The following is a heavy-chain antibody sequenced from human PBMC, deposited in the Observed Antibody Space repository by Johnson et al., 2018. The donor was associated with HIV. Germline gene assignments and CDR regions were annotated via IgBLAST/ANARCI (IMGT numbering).Heavy chain of an antibody. CDR1: GFTFSSYA. Sequence: VQLVESGGDVVQPGRSLRLSCAASGFTFSSYAMHWVRQAPGKGLEWVAVISYDGSNKYYADSVKGRFTISRDNAKNSLYMQMSSLRAEDTAMYYCARVAALYDAFDI. CDR3: ARVAALYDAFDI. V-gene: IGHV3-30*04. D-gene: IGHD2-15*01. CDR2: ISYDGSNK. J-gene: IGHJ3*02.